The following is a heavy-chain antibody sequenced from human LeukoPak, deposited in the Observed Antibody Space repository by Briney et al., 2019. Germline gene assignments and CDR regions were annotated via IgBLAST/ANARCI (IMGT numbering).Heavy chain of an antibody. D-gene: IGHD3-3*01. V-gene: IGHV3-7*01. Sequence: PGGSLRLSCAASGFTFSSYWMSWVGQAPGKGGEGVAHINEDGSAQYYVDSVKGRFTISRDTATNSLYLQMNSLRADDTAVYYCARDEYYDFWSGYFDYYGMDVCGQGTTVTVSS. CDR1: GFTFSSYW. J-gene: IGHJ6*02. CDR3: ARDEYYDFWSGYFDYYGMDV. CDR2: INEDGSAQ.